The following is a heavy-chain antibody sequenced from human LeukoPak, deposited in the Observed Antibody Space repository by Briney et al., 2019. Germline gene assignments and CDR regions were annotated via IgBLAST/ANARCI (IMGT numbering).Heavy chain of an antibody. Sequence: PGGPLRLSCAGAGFTLRTYGMHWVRRAPGKGQERVAYIHNNRSNEQYADSVNARFGISRDISENVLYLQMTSLRAEDTAVDYCAKDRCSNGIGCLYYYMDVWGKGTTVTISS. J-gene: IGHJ6*03. CDR2: IHNNRSNE. V-gene: IGHV3-30*02. CDR1: GFTLRTYG. D-gene: IGHD2-8*01. CDR3: AKDRCSNGIGCLYYYMDV.